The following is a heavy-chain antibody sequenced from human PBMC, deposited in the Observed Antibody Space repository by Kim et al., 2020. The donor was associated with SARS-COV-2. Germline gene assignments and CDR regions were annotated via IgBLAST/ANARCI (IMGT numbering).Heavy chain of an antibody. D-gene: IGHD3-10*01. J-gene: IGHJ6*02. CDR3: TTDTAPDIWCGEVRAIMDV. Sequence: GGSLRLSCAASGFTFSNAWMSWVRQAPGKGLEWVGRIKSKTDGGTTDYAAPVKGRFTISRDDSKNTLYLQMNSLKTEDTAVYYCTTDTAPDIWCGEVRAIMDVWGQGTTVTVSS. CDR2: IKSKTDGGTT. CDR1: GFTFSNAW. V-gene: IGHV3-15*01.